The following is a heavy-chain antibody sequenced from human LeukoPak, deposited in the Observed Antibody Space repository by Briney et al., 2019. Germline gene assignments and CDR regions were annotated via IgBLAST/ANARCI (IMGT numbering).Heavy chain of an antibody. D-gene: IGHD3-22*01. Sequence: PSETLSLTCAVYGGSFSGYYWSWIRQPPGKGLEWIGEINHSGSTNHNPSLKSRVTISVDTSKNQFSLKLSSVTAADTAVYYCARVLAYYDSSGYYYVGVRGEPNFDYWGQGTLVTVSS. V-gene: IGHV4-34*01. CDR2: INHSGST. J-gene: IGHJ4*02. CDR1: GGSFSGYY. CDR3: ARVLAYYDSSGYYYVGVRGEPNFDY.